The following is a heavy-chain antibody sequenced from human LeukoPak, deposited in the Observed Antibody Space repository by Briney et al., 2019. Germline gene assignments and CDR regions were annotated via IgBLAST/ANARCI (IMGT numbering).Heavy chain of an antibody. CDR1: GYSISSGYY. D-gene: IGHD1-26*01. J-gene: IGHJ3*02. V-gene: IGHV4-38-2*02. CDR2: IYQSGST. Sequence: PSETLSLTCTVSGYSISSGYYWGWIRQPPGKGLEWIGSIYQSGSTYYNPSVKSRVTISVVPSKNQFALKLSSGTAADTAVYYCARISGSYFRGAFDIWGQGTMVTVSS. CDR3: ARISGSYFRGAFDI.